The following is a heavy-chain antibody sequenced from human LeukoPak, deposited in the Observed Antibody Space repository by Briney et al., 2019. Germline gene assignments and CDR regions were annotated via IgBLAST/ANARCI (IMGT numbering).Heavy chain of an antibody. CDR1: GFTFSTNA. J-gene: IGHJ4*02. CDR3: AKDASGTYSPDY. Sequence: GGSLRLSCAASGFTFSTNAMNWVRQAPGKGLEWVSIISGSGGSTYYADAVKGRFTISRDNSKNTLYLQMNSLRAEDTALYYCAKDASGTYSPDYWGQGTLVTVSS. CDR2: ISGSGGST. D-gene: IGHD1-26*01. V-gene: IGHV3-23*01.